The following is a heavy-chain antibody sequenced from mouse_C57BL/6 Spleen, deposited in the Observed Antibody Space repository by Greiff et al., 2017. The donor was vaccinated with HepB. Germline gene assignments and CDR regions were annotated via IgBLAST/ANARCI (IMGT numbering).Heavy chain of an antibody. D-gene: IGHD1-1*01. Sequence: QVQLQQPGAELVKPGASVKLSCKASGYTFTSYWMHWVKQRPGQGLEWIGMIHPNSGSTNYNEKFKSKATLTVDKSSSTAYMQLSSLTSADSAVYYCARSDYYGSTVPYWGQGTLVTVSA. V-gene: IGHV1-64*01. CDR2: IHPNSGST. CDR3: ARSDYYGSTVPY. CDR1: GYTFTSYW. J-gene: IGHJ3*01.